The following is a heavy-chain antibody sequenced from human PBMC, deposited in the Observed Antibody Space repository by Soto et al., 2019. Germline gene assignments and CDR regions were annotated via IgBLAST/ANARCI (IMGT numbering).Heavy chain of an antibody. CDR1: GFTSSGYA. CDR3: AKELMLAAGSWLTSDQHYYGMDV. D-gene: IGHD6-13*01. J-gene: IGHJ6*02. CDR2: IIGSGVRT. V-gene: IGHV3-23*01. Sequence: PGGSLRLSCAASGFTSSGYAMSWVRQAPGKGLEWVSSIIGSGVRTYYADSVQGRFTISRDNSKNTLYLQMDSLRAEDTAVYYCAKELMLAAGSWLTSDQHYYGMDVWGQGTTVTVSS.